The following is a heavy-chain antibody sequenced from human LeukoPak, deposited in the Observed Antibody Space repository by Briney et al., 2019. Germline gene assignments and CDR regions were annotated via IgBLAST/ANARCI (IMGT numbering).Heavy chain of an antibody. CDR3: ARGYSSGWYPRIFDY. CDR2: ISYDGSNK. V-gene: IGHV3-30*03. D-gene: IGHD6-19*01. J-gene: IGHJ4*02. CDR1: GFTFSSYG. Sequence: GGSLRLSCAASGFTFSSYGMHWVRQAPGKGLEWVAVISYDGSNKYYADPVKGRFTISRDNSKNTLYLQMNSLRAEDTAVYYCARGYSSGWYPRIFDYWGQGTLVTVSS.